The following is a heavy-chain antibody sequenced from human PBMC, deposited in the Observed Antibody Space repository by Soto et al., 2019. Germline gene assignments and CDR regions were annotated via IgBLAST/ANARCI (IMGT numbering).Heavy chain of an antibody. D-gene: IGHD3-22*01. V-gene: IGHV3-48*02. Sequence: EVQLVESGGGLVQPGGSLRLSCAASGFTFSRYSMNWVRQAPGKGLEWVSYISSSSSTIYYADSVKGRFTISGDNAKNSLYLQMNSLRDEDTAVYYCARDRDSSGYPLVDWGQGTLVTVSS. CDR1: GFTFSRYS. CDR2: ISSSSSTI. CDR3: ARDRDSSGYPLVD. J-gene: IGHJ4*02.